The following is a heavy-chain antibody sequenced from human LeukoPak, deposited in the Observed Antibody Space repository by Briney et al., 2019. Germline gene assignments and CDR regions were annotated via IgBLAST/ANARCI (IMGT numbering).Heavy chain of an antibody. Sequence: SETLSLTCAVYDGSFSGYYWSWIRQPPGKGLEWIGEINHSGSTNYNPSLKSRVTISVDTSKNQFSLKLSSVTAADTAVYYCARAYRIAAAGTHLFDYWGQGTLVTVSS. J-gene: IGHJ4*02. CDR2: INHSGST. D-gene: IGHD6-13*01. CDR3: ARAYRIAAAGTHLFDY. V-gene: IGHV4-34*01. CDR1: DGSFSGYY.